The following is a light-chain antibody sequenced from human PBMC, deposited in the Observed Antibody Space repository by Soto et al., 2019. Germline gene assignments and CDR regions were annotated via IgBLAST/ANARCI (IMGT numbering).Light chain of an antibody. CDR2: GAS. V-gene: IGKV3-15*01. J-gene: IGKJ1*01. CDR1: QSVSSN. CDR3: KKYNNWPRT. Sequence: EIVMTQSPATLSVSPGERATLSCRASQSVSSNLAWYQQKPGQAPRLLIYGASTRAAGIPARFSGSGSGTEFTLTISSMQSEEFAVYYCKKYNNWPRTVGQGTKVEIK.